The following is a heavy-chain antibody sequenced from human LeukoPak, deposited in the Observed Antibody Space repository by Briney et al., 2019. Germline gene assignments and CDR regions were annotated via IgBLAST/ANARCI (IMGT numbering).Heavy chain of an antibody. CDR3: AKEYSGYDRYYYYYYYMDV. CDR2: ISGSGGST. CDR1: GFTFSSYA. Sequence: GGSLRLPCAASGFTFSSYAMSWVRQAPGKGLEWVSAISGSGGSTYYADSVKGRFTISRDNSKNTLYLQMNSLRAEDTAVYYCAKEYSGYDRYYYYYYYMDVWGKGTTVTVSS. J-gene: IGHJ6*03. V-gene: IGHV3-23*01. D-gene: IGHD5-12*01.